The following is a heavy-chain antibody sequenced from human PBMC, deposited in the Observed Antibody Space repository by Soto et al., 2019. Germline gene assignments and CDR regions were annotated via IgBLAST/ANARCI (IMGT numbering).Heavy chain of an antibody. J-gene: IGHJ5*02. Sequence: ASVKVSCKASGYTFTSYYMHWVRQAPGQGLEWMGIINPSGGSTSYAQKFQGRVTMTRDTSTSTVYMELSSLRSEDTAVYYCARMYNWNDGWFDPWGQGTLVTVS. CDR3: ARMYNWNDGWFDP. V-gene: IGHV1-46*03. D-gene: IGHD1-1*01. CDR1: GYTFTSYY. CDR2: INPSGGST.